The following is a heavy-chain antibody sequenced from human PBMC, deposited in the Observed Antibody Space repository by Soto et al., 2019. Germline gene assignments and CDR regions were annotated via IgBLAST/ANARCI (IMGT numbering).Heavy chain of an antibody. Sequence: GGSLRLSCAASGFTFSDYAMHWVRQAPGKGLEWVAVVSHDGRNTHYADSVKGRFTISRDSSKNTVSLEMTSLRAEDTAVYYCAKWWWQCLHRDVLYYCGQRAPVIGSS. CDR3: AKWWWQCLHRDVLYY. D-gene: IGHD2-21*01. J-gene: IGHJ4*01. CDR2: VSHDGRNT. V-gene: IGHV3-30*18. CDR1: GFTFSDYA.